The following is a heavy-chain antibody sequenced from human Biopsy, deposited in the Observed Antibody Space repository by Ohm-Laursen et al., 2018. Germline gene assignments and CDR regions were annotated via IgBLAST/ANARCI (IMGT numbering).Heavy chain of an antibody. J-gene: IGHJ3*02. V-gene: IGHV4-34*01. D-gene: IGHD3-16*01. CDR2: VSHSGST. Sequence: GTLSLTCAVSGGSFSGYYWSWIRQTPGKGLEWIGEVSHSGSTNYNPSLKSRVTISVDTSKNQFSLNMSSVTAADTAVYYCARLTGDYIWGNWRINHDPFDIWDQGTSVTVSS. CDR1: GGSFSGYY. CDR3: ARLTGDYIWGNWRINHDPFDI.